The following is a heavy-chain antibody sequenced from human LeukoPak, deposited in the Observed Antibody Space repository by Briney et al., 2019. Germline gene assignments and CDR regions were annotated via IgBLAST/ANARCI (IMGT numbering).Heavy chain of an antibody. D-gene: IGHD6-19*01. V-gene: IGHV3-23*01. J-gene: IGHJ5*02. Sequence: GVSLRLSCAASGFTFYNYAMAWVRQAPGKGLEWVSTISESGTSTYYADAVKGRFTISRDNSKNTLFLQMNGLRAEDTAIYYCAKRGRSGWSGNWFDPWGQGTLVTVSS. CDR1: GFTFYNYA. CDR2: ISESGTST. CDR3: AKRGRSGWSGNWFDP.